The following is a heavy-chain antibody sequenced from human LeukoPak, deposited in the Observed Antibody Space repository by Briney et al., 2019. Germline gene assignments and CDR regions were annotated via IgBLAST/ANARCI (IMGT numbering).Heavy chain of an antibody. CDR3: ARARLLGPVWYYYYMDV. CDR2: INHSGST. D-gene: IGHD3-22*01. Sequence: SETLSLTCAVYGGSFSGYYWSWIRQPPGKGLEWIGEINHSGSTNYNPSLKSRVTISVDTSKNQFSLKLSSVTAADTAVYYCARARLLGPVWYYYYMDVWGKGTTVTVSS. V-gene: IGHV4-34*01. CDR1: GGSFSGYY. J-gene: IGHJ6*03.